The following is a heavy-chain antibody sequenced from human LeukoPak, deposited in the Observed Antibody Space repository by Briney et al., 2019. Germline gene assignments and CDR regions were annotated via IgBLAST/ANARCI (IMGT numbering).Heavy chain of an antibody. V-gene: IGHV3-23*01. CDR3: AREHGLTYCSSTSRPGNYMDV. J-gene: IGHJ6*03. CDR1: GFTFSSYA. CDR2: ISGSGGST. Sequence: PGGSLRLSCAASGFTFSSYAMSWVRQAPGKGLEWVSAISGSGGSTYYADSVKGRFTISRDNSKNTLYLQMNSLRAEDTAVYYCAREHGLTYCSSTSRPGNYMDVWGIGTTVTVSS. D-gene: IGHD2-2*01.